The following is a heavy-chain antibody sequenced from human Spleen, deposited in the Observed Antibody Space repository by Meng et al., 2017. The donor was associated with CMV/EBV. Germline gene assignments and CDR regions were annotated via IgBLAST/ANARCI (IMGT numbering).Heavy chain of an antibody. Sequence: ASVKVSCKASGYIFTKYGVNWMRQAPGQGPEWMGWISAYNGDTMYAPKVQGRVTMTTDTSTSTAYMELSRLRSDDTAVYYCARGGSGYYGSGLPGYWGQGTLVTVSS. J-gene: IGHJ4*02. D-gene: IGHD3-10*01. CDR1: GYIFTKYG. CDR3: ARGGSGYYGSGLPGY. CDR2: ISAYNGDT. V-gene: IGHV1-18*01.